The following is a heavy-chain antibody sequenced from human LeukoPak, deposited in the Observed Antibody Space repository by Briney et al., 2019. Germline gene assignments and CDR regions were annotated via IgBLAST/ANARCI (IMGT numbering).Heavy chain of an antibody. CDR2: IGWDGTST. CDR3: AKGTAGYSTGWLDY. V-gene: IGHV3-43*01. Sequence: GGSLRLSCAASGFTFDGYTMHWVRQVPGKGLEWVSLIGWDGTSTSYAESVKGRFTISRDNNKNSLYLQMDSLGSEDTAIYYCAKGTAGYSTGWLDYWGQGTLVTVSS. J-gene: IGHJ4*02. CDR1: GFTFDGYT. D-gene: IGHD6-19*01.